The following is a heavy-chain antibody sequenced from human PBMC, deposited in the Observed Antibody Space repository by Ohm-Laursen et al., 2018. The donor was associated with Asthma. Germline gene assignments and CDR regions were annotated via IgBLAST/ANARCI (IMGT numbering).Heavy chain of an antibody. CDR2: LSTARSFL. D-gene: IGHD1-26*01. J-gene: IGHJ1*01. CDR1: GYTFSRYS. V-gene: IGHV3-21*01. CDR3: ARIGPEWELPGREYSLHH. Sequence: SPGLSCEASGYTFSRYSIHLVRPIPGKGLGWGASLSTARSFLYYADSVRGRFTPSRDNARNSVYLQMKSLKAEDTALYYCARIGPEWELPGREYSLHHWGEGTLVTVSS.